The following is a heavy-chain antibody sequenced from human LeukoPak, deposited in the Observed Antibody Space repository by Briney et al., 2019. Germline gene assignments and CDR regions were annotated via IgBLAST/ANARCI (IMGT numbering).Heavy chain of an antibody. CDR2: IFSNGDT. CDR1: EFTVSRNC. D-gene: IGHD5-24*01. J-gene: IGHJ4*02. CDR3: TRDQMNY. Sequence: GGSLRLTCTASEFTVSRNCMLWVRQAPGKGLEWVSLIFSNGDTHYADSVKGRFTISRDTSKNTVSLQMNSLRVEDTAMYYCTRDQMNYWGQGTLVTVSS. V-gene: IGHV3-53*01.